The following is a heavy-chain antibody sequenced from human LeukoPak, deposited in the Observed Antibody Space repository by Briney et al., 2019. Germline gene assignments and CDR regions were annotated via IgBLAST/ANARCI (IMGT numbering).Heavy chain of an antibody. V-gene: IGHV1-69*13. D-gene: IGHD6-19*01. CDR2: IIHIFGTA. Sequence: SVKVSCKASGGTFSSYAISWVRQAPGQGLEWMGGIIHIFGTANYAQKFQGRVTITADESTSTAYMELSSLGSEDTAVYYCARGAAVADFAFDYWGQGTLVTVSS. CDR3: ARGAAVADFAFDY. CDR1: GGTFSSYA. J-gene: IGHJ4*02.